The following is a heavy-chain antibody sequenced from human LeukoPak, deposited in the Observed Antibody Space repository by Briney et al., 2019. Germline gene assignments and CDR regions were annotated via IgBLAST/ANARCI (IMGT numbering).Heavy chain of an antibody. J-gene: IGHJ4*02. V-gene: IGHV3-30*02. D-gene: IGHD2-15*01. CDR3: AKDFGDIGAATPMLSY. CDR1: GFTFSNYG. CDR2: IRYDGSNK. Sequence: PGGSLRLSCTASGFTFSNYGMHWVRQAPGKGLEWVAFIRYDGSNKYYADSVKGRFTISRDNSKNTPYLQMNSLRAEDTAVYYCAKDFGDIGAATPMLSYWGQGTLVTVSS.